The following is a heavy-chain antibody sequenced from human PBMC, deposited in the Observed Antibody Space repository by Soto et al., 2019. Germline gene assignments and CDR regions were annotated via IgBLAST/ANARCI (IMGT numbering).Heavy chain of an antibody. V-gene: IGHV3-30*03. J-gene: IGHJ4*02. D-gene: IGHD1-26*01. CDR3: ATRSYCFDN. CDR1: GFTFTNYG. Sequence: GGSLRLSCATSGFTFTNYGLHWVRQAPGKGLEWVAGLSYDGSNKYSADSVKGRFTISRDKSKNTLFLQMNSLSAEVRLWELLATRSYCFDNWGQGTLVTVSS. CDR2: LSYDGSNK.